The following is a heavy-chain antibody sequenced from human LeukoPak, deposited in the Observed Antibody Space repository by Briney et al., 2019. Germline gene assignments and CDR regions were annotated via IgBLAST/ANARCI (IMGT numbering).Heavy chain of an antibody. Sequence: SQTLSLTCGISGDSVSSNTGAWNWIRQSPSRGLEWLGKTYYRSKLNNDYAVSVKDRITINPDTSKDQFSLQLNSVTPEDTAVYYCAREVFKYGRFYFDYWGQGTPVTVSS. J-gene: IGHJ4*02. D-gene: IGHD1-14*01. V-gene: IGHV6-1*01. CDR3: AREVFKYGRFYFDY. CDR1: GDSVSSNTGA. CDR2: TYYRSKLNN.